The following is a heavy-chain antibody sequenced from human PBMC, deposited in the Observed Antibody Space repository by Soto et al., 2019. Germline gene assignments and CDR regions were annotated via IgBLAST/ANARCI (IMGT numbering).Heavy chain of an antibody. Sequence: GGSLRLSCAASGFTFSSYGMHWVRQAPGKGLEWVAVISYDGSNKYYADSVKGRFTISRDNSKNTLYLQMNSLRAEDTAVYYCAKVRSHTVTINYFDYWGQGALVTVSS. CDR2: ISYDGSNK. J-gene: IGHJ4*02. D-gene: IGHD4-4*01. V-gene: IGHV3-30*18. CDR3: AKVRSHTVTINYFDY. CDR1: GFTFSSYG.